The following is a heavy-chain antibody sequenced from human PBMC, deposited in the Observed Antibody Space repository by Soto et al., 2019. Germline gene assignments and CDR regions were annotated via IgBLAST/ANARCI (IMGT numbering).Heavy chain of an antibody. CDR2: MNPNSGNT. D-gene: IGHD6-25*01. J-gene: IGHJ5*02. CDR1: GYTFTSYD. V-gene: IGHV1-8*01. CDR3: ARVERRFIAAMYNWFDP. Sequence: ASVKVSCKASGYTFTSYDINWVRQATGQGLEWMGWMNPNSGNTGYAQKFQGRVTMTRNTSISTAYMELSSLRSEDTAVYYCARVERRFIAAMYNWFDPWGQGTLVTVSS.